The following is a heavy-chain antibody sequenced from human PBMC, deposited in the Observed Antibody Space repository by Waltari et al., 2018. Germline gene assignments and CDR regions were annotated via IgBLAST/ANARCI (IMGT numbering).Heavy chain of an antibody. Sequence: QVQLAQSGAEVKSPGSSVTISCKASGLSLRGYPSSWVRQAPGQGLEWMGGFIPLSGSQIYTQKFQGRLTITADGSTRTTVMELRNLRYEDTAVYFCARGYRYDSSERFYLDHWGQGTPVIVSS. V-gene: IGHV1-69*12. J-gene: IGHJ4*02. CDR2: FIPLSGSQ. CDR3: ARGYRYDSSERFYLDH. CDR1: GLSLRGYP. D-gene: IGHD3-22*01.